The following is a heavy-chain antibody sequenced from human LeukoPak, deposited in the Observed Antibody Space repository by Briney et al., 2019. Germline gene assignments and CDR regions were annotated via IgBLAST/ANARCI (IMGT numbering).Heavy chain of an antibody. V-gene: IGHV3-23*01. CDR2: ISGSGGST. Sequence: GGSLRLSCVASGFTFSSYAMSWVRQAPGKGLEWVSVISGSGGSTYYADSVKGRFTISRDNSKNTLYLQMNSLRAEDTAVYYCAKDLAVWFGELFPIGYWGQGTLVTVSS. CDR1: GFTFSSYA. CDR3: AKDLAVWFGELFPIGY. D-gene: IGHD3-10*01. J-gene: IGHJ4*02.